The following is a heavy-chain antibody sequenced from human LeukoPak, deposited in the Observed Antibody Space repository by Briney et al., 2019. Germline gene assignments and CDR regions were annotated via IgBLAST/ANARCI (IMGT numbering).Heavy chain of an antibody. D-gene: IGHD3-22*01. CDR2: IYYSGST. Sequence: PSETLSLTYTVSGGSISSYYWSWVRQPPGRGLEWIGYIYYSGSTNYNPSLKSRVTILVDTSKNQFSLRLSSVTAADTAVYYCARNYYDSTGYLPGLFDYWGQGTLVTVSS. V-gene: IGHV4-59*01. CDR3: ARNYYDSTGYLPGLFDY. CDR1: GGSISSYY. J-gene: IGHJ4*02.